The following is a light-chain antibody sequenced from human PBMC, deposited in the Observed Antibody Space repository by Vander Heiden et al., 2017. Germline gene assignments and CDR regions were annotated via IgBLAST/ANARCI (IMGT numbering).Light chain of an antibody. J-gene: IGLJ2*01. CDR2: NDD. CDR3: ASWDGSLNAVV. V-gene: IGLV1-36*01. CDR1: TSNVGNDC. Sequence: SVLPPPPPVSEAPTQRVPISCSASTSNVGNDCVTWYQHLPGTAPKLLIYNDDLLPSGVSDRFSGSRSGASASLAISGLQAEDEGDYYCASWDGSLNAVVFGGGTKLAVL.